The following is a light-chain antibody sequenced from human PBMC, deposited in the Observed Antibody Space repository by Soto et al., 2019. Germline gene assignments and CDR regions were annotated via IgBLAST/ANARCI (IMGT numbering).Light chain of an antibody. CDR1: QAIDSW. Sequence: DIQMTQSPSSVSASVGDRVTITCRASQAIDSWLAWYQQKPGEAPKLLIFTGSLLHSGVPPRFSGSGSGTDFTLTISSLQPEDFASYCCQQSYSSWATFGGGTKVEIQ. CDR3: QQSYSSWAT. J-gene: IGKJ4*01. CDR2: TGS. V-gene: IGKV1-12*01.